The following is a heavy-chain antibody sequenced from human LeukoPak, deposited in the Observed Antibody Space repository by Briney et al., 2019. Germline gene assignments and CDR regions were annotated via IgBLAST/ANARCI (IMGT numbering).Heavy chain of an antibody. Sequence: ASVKVSCKASGYTFTGYYMHWVRQAPGQGLEWMGWINPNSGGTNYAQKFQGRVTMTRDTSISTAYVELSRLRSDDTAVYYCARARDIVVVPAAIGIRDYYYMDVWGKGTTVTVSS. D-gene: IGHD2-2*02. CDR1: GYTFTGYY. CDR2: INPNSGGT. V-gene: IGHV1-2*02. CDR3: ARARDIVVVPAAIGIRDYYYMDV. J-gene: IGHJ6*03.